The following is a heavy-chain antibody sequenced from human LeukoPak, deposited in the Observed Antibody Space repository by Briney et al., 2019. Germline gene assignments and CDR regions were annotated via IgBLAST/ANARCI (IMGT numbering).Heavy chain of an antibody. J-gene: IGHJ3*01. Sequence: GGSLRLSCAASGFTFGNSWVHWVRQAPGKGLVWVSLINADGSTATYADSVKGRFTISRDNARNTLSLQMNSLTIEDTAVYYCVVIVEPPDSDGFDVWGQGTMITVSS. CDR2: INADGSTA. CDR3: VVIVEPPDSDGFDV. CDR1: GFTFGNSW. V-gene: IGHV3-74*01. D-gene: IGHD1-14*01.